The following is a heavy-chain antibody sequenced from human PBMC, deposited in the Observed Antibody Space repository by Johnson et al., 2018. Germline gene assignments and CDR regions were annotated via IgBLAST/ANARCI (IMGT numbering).Heavy chain of an antibody. J-gene: IGHJ6*04. CDR1: GFTFSSYG. V-gene: IGHV3-30*03. CDR2: ISYDGSNK. D-gene: IGHD3-10*01. Sequence: QVQLGQSGGGVVQPGRSLRLSCAASGFTFSSYGMHWVRQAPGKGLEWVAVISYDGSNKYYAASAKGRFTIPRDNSKNTLYLQMNSLRAEDTAVYYCAILSYYYGSGSYYKHPIRMDVWGKGTTVTVSS. CDR3: AILSYYYGSGSYYKHPIRMDV.